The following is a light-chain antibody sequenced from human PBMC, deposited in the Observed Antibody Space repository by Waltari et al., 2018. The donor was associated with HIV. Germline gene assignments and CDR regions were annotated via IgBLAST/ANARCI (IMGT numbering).Light chain of an antibody. CDR1: SRDGGGYNY. CDR2: DVS. Sequence: QSALTQPASVSGSPGQSSTISCPVPSRDGGGYNYVSWYQQHPGKAPKLMIYDVSNRPSGVSNRFSGSKSGNTASLTISGLQAEDEADYYCSSYTSSSTLVFGGGTKLTVL. J-gene: IGLJ2*01. V-gene: IGLV2-14*01. CDR3: SSYTSSSTLV.